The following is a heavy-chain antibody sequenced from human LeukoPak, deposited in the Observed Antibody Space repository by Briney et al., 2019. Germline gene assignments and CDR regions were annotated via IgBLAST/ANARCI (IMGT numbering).Heavy chain of an antibody. CDR3: ARDAAGRDLDF. CDR2: IRIYNGNT. Sequence: GASVKVSFKASGYTFTDYGISWVRQAPGQGLEWMGWIRIYNGNTNYAETFQGRVTMTTDTSTSTGYMELRSLSSDDTAVYYCARDAAGRDLDFWGQGTLVTVSS. D-gene: IGHD6-13*01. J-gene: IGHJ4*02. V-gene: IGHV1-18*01. CDR1: GYTFTDYG.